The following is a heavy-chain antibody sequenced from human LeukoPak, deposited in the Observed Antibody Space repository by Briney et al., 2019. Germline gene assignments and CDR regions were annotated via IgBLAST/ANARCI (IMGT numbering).Heavy chain of an antibody. V-gene: IGHV1-2*02. J-gene: IGHJ4*02. CDR3: ARDGEFGSYYDY. CDR1: GYTFTGYY. D-gene: IGHD1-26*01. Sequence: GASVKVSCKASGYTFTGYYLHWLRQAPGQGLEWMGWIHPTSGGTNSAQKFRGRVTMTMDTSISTTNMELSGLSSDDTAVYYCARDGEFGSYYDYWGQGTLVTVSS. CDR2: IHPTSGGT.